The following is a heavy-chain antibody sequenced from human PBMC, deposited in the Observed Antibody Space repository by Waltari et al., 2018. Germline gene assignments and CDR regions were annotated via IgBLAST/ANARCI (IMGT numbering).Heavy chain of an antibody. CDR1: GCTVSSNS. CDR2: IYSGGST. CDR3: VRTIAVAGVFDY. Sequence: EVQLVESGGGLVQPGGSLRPSCAASGCTVSSNSMNWVRQAPGKGLEWVSVIYSGGSTYYADSVKGRFTISRDNSKNTLYLQMNSLRAEDTAVYYCVRTIAVAGVFDYWGQGTLVTVSS. J-gene: IGHJ4*02. V-gene: IGHV3-66*02. D-gene: IGHD6-19*01.